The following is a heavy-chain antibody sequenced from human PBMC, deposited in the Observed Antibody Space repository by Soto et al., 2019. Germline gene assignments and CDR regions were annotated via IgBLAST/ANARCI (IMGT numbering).Heavy chain of an antibody. V-gene: IGHV3-53*01. CDR1: GFTVSSTF. CDR2: LYRSGST. J-gene: IGHJ3*01. CDR3: ARARVEVPAHPRLDAFDL. Sequence: EVQLVESGGGLIQPGGSLRLSCAASGFTVSSTFMMWVRQAPGKGLEWVSSLYRSGSTYYADAVEGRFIVSRDSPENTLYLQMNSLRGDDTAVYYCARARVEVPAHPRLDAFDLWGPGTVVAVSS.